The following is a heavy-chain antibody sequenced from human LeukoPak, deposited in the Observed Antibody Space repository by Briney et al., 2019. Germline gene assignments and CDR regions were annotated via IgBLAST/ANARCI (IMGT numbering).Heavy chain of an antibody. CDR2: ISASGSMI. D-gene: IGHD3-22*01. Sequence: GGSLRLSCAVSGFTFSSYDTHWVRLAPGKELEWVAYISASGSMIDYADSVRGRFTISRDNAKNSLYMQMNSLRAEDTAVYYCARDGTSYSYASSNYYPFYFDSWGQGTLVTVSS. CDR1: GFTFSSYD. V-gene: IGHV3-48*03. CDR3: ARDGTSYSYASSNYYPFYFDS. J-gene: IGHJ4*02.